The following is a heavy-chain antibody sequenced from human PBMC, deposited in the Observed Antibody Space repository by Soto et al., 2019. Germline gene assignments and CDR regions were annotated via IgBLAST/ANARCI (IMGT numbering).Heavy chain of an antibody. CDR3: ARDSLHIVLWFGELLPDYDYYGMDV. CDR1: GYTFTSYY. V-gene: IGHV1-46*01. CDR2: INPSGGST. J-gene: IGHJ6*02. D-gene: IGHD3-10*01. Sequence: QVQLVQSGAEVKKPGASVKVSCKASGYTFTSYYIHWVPQAPGQGLECMGIINPSGGSTSYAQKFQGRVPMTRDTSTITVYMALSSLRSEDTAVYYCARDSLHIVLWFGELLPDYDYYGMDVWGQGTTVTVAS.